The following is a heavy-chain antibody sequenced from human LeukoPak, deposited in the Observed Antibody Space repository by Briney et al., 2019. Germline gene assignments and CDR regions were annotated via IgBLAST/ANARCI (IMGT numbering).Heavy chain of an antibody. CDR1: GFTFSDHY. D-gene: IGHD4-17*01. CDR3: ARDPDYGDPE. CDR2: ITSNGTTT. V-gene: IGHV3-11*04. J-gene: IGHJ4*02. Sequence: GGSLRLSCAASGFTFSDHYMSWFRLSPGEGLEWLSYITSNGTTTDYADSVKGQFTLSRDNATTSMFVQMNSPRPEDTAVYYCARDPDYGDPEWGQGTLVTVSS.